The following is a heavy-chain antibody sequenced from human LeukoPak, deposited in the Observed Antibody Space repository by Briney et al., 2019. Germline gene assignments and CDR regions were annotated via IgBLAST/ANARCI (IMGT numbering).Heavy chain of an antibody. D-gene: IGHD2-21*02. CDR3: GKDPNGDFIGAFDM. J-gene: IGHJ3*02. CDR2: ISASSTNT. Sequence: GGSLRLSCAASRFTFSNFAMSWVRQAPGRGLEWASGISASSTNTYYADSVKGRSTISRDNAKNTLYLEMNSLRAEDTAVYYCGKDPNGDFIGAFDMWGRGTMVTVSP. CDR1: RFTFSNFA. V-gene: IGHV3-23*01.